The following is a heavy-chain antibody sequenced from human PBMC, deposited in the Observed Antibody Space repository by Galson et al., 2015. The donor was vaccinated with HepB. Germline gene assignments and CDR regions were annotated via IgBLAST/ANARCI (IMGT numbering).Heavy chain of an antibody. Sequence: SVKVSCKASGYTFTAYGIHWVRQAPGQRLEWMGWMNAGDGNTKYSQKFQGRGTITRDTSASTAYMEVSSLTSEDTAVYYCARGPAKMTSGTTNWLDPWGQGTLVIVSS. V-gene: IGHV1-3*01. J-gene: IGHJ5*02. CDR3: ARGPAKMTSGTTNWLDP. CDR1: GYTFTAYG. D-gene: IGHD1-7*01. CDR2: MNAGDGNT.